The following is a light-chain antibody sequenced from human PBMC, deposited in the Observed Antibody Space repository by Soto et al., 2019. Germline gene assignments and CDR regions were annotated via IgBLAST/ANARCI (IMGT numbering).Light chain of an antibody. J-gene: IGLJ2*01. CDR2: DNN. Sequence: QSVLTQPPSVSAAPGQKVTISCSGSSSNIENNYVAWYQQLPGTAPKLLIYDNNKRPSEIPDRFSGSKSGTSATLGITGLQTGDEADYCCGTWDNSLSALVFGGGTKLTVL. CDR3: GTWDNSLSALV. CDR1: SSNIENNY. V-gene: IGLV1-51*01.